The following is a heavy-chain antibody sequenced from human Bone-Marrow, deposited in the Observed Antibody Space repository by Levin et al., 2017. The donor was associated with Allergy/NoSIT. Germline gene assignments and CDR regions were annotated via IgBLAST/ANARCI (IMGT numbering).Heavy chain of an antibody. V-gene: IGHV4-59*01. CDR2: VSYSGGP. Sequence: SQTLSLTCSVSGASISSYYWTWIRQAPGKGLDWIGYVSYSGGPTYNPSLKSRVTITADKSKNQFSLNLTSVTAADTAVYYCTRSLGYCDSSTCYGSWFDPWGQGTLVSVSS. CDR3: TRSLGYCDSSTCYGSWFDP. J-gene: IGHJ5*02. CDR1: GASISSYY. D-gene: IGHD2/OR15-2a*01.